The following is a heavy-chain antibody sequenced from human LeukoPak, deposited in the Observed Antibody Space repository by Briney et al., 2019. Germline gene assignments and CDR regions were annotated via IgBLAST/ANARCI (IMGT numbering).Heavy chain of an antibody. CDR3: ARHGAYCSGGSCPNWFDP. Sequence: SETLSLTCTVSGGSISRYYWSWIRQPPGKGLEWIGYIYYSGSTNYNPSLKSRVTISVDTYKNQFSLKLSSVTAADTAVYYCARHGAYCSGGSCPNWFDPWGQGTLVTVSS. V-gene: IGHV4-59*08. CDR1: GGSISRYY. CDR2: IYYSGST. J-gene: IGHJ5*02. D-gene: IGHD2-15*01.